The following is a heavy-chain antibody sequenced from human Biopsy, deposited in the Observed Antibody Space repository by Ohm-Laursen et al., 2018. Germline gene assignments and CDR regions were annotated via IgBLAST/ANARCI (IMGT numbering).Heavy chain of an antibody. Sequence: SDTLSLTCSVSGGSTNDYFWSWIRQPAGETLEWIGRIYSSGGSSYNPSLKSRISMSMDTSNNQFSLTSTSVTAADTAVYYCARTPGKAVAGRFLDLWGRGTLVTVSS. V-gene: IGHV4-4*07. CDR2: IYSSGGS. D-gene: IGHD6-19*01. CDR3: ARTPGKAVAGRFLDL. J-gene: IGHJ2*01. CDR1: GGSTNDYF.